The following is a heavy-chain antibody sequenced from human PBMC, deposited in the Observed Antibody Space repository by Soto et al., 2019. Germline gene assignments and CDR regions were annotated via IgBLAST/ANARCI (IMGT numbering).Heavy chain of an antibody. CDR2: FDPEDGET. CDR3: ATLGSSWYRAFDI. Sequence: ASVKVFCKVSGYTLTELSMHWVRQAPGKGLEWMGGFDPEDGETIYAQKFQGRVTMTEDTSTDTAYMELSSLRSEDTAVYYCATLGSSWYRAFDIWGQGTMVTVSS. J-gene: IGHJ3*02. D-gene: IGHD6-13*01. CDR1: GYTLTELS. V-gene: IGHV1-24*01.